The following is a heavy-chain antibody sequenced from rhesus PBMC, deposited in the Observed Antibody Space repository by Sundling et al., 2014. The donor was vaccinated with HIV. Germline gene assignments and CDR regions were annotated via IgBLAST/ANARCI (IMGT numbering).Heavy chain of an antibody. CDR1: GFTFDTYV. D-gene: IGHD6-31*01. CDR2: INSAGGST. Sequence: EVQLVETGGGLVQPGGSLKLSCVASGFTFDTYVMNWVRQAPGKGLEWVSLINSAGGSTYYADSVKGRFTISRDNSQNTLSLQMNSLRPEDTAVYYCATAQRQVLFNWGQGVLVTVSS. V-gene: IGHV3-103*01. CDR3: ATAQRQVLFN. J-gene: IGHJ4*01.